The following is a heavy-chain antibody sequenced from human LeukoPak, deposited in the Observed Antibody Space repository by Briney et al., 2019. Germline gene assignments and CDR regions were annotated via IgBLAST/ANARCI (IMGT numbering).Heavy chain of an antibody. CDR2: ISAYNVNT. V-gene: IGHV1-18*01. CDR1: GYTFTSYG. J-gene: IGHJ5*02. D-gene: IGHD3-22*01. CDR3: ARSPYYYDISGSNWFDP. Sequence: ASVKVSCKASGYTFTSYGISWVRQAPGQGLEWMGWISAYNVNTNYAQKLQGRVTMTTDTSTSTAYMELRSLRSDDTAVYYCARSPYYYDISGSNWFDPWGQGTLVTVSS.